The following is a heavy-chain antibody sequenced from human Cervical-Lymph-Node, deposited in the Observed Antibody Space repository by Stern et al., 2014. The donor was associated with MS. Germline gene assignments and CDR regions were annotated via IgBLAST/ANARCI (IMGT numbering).Heavy chain of an antibody. J-gene: IGHJ4*02. CDR1: GYSFSTHW. CDR3: ARHTTSSGSYFDY. V-gene: IGHV5-51*03. D-gene: IGHD3-22*01. CDR2: IYPGDSDT. Sequence: VQLVQSGAEVKKPGESLKISCKGSGYSFSTHWIGWVRQMPGKGLEWMGVIYPGDSDTKYSPSFQGQVTISADKSISTAYLQWSSLKASDTAMYYCARHTTSSGSYFDYWGQGTLVTVSS.